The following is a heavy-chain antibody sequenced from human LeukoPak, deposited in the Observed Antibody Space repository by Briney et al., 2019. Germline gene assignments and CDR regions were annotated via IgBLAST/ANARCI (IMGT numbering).Heavy chain of an antibody. D-gene: IGHD4-23*01. CDR3: ARERTAVKSDY. Sequence: ASVKVSCKASGYTFTGYYMHWVRQAPGHGLEWMGVINPNSGGTTYTQNFQGRVTMTRDTSISTAYMELSRLGSDDTAVYYCARERTAVKSDYWGQRTLVTVSS. V-gene: IGHV1-2*02. CDR1: GYTFTGYY. CDR2: INPNSGGT. J-gene: IGHJ4*02.